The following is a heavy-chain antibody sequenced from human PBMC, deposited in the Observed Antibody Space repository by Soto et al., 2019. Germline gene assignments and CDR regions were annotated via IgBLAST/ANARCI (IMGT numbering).Heavy chain of an antibody. CDR2: ISYDGSNK. Sequence: GGSLRLSCAASGFTFSSYGMHWVRQAPGKGLEWVAVISYDGSNKYYADSVKGRFTISRDNSKNTLYLQMNSLRAEDTAVYYCAKGGKAAENYYYYYGMDVWGQGTTVTVSS. V-gene: IGHV3-30*18. D-gene: IGHD6-25*01. CDR1: GFTFSSYG. J-gene: IGHJ6*02. CDR3: AKGGKAAENYYYYYGMDV.